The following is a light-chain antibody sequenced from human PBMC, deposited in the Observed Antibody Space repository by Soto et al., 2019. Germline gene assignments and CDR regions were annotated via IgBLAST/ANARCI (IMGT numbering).Light chain of an antibody. CDR2: DVS. V-gene: IGLV2-11*01. Sequence: QSALTQPRSVSGSPGQSITISCTGTSSDVGVYNYVSWYQQHPGKAPKLMIYDVSKRPSGVPDRFSGSKSGTTASLTISGLQAEDEADYYCCSYAGSYTHYVFGGGTKVTVL. CDR3: CSYAGSYTHYV. J-gene: IGLJ1*01. CDR1: SSDVGVYNY.